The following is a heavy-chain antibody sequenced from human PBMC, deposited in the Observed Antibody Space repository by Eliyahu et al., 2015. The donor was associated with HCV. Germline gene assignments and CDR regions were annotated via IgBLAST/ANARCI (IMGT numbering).Heavy chain of an antibody. CDR3: ARNGDYGWYYYYMDV. J-gene: IGHJ6*03. CDR2: ISRSSNYI. CDR1: GFTFSDYS. Sequence: EVQLVESGGGLVKPGGSLRLSCAASGFTFSDYSMNWVRQAPGKGLEWVSSISRSSNYIYYADSLKGRFTTSRDNAKNSLYLQMNSLRVEDTAVYFCARNGDYGWYYYYMDVWGKGTTVTVSS. D-gene: IGHD4-17*01. V-gene: IGHV3-21*01.